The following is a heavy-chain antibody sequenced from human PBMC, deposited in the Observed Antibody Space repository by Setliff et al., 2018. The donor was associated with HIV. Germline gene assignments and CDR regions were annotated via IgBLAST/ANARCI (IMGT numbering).Heavy chain of an antibody. CDR2: IHHSGST. J-gene: IGHJ5*02. CDR1: GDFSNIQW. Sequence: PSETLSLTCTVSGDFSNIQWWTWMRQSPGLGLQWIGSIHHSGSTYYDPSLKNRVTLSVDTSNNQVSLTLTSVTAEDTALYYCARAGDGGYYYIGGPWGQGTLVTVSS. CDR3: ARAGDGGYYYIGGP. D-gene: IGHD3-22*01. V-gene: IGHV4-59*11.